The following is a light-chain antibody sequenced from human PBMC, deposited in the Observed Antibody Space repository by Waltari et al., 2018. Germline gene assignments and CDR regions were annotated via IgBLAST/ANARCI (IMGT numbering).Light chain of an antibody. CDR1: SGHSSYA. Sequence: QLVLTQSPSASASLGASVKLTCTLSSGHSSYAIAWHQQQPEKGPRYLMKLNSDGSHRKGAGIPDRFSGSSSGAERYLTISSLQSEDEADYYCQTWGTGIHVVFGGGTKLTVL. J-gene: IGLJ2*01. CDR3: QTWGTGIHVV. CDR2: LNSDGSH. V-gene: IGLV4-69*01.